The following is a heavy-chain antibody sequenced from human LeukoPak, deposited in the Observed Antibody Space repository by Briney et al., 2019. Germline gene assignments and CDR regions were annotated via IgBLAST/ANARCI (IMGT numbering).Heavy chain of an antibody. Sequence: GGSLRLSCAASGFTFSNAWMSWVRQAPGKGLEWVGRIKSKTDGGATDYAAPVKGRFTISRDDSKNTLYLQMNSLKTEDTAVYYCTTEPFTAVNYYYYYYMDVWGKGTTVTISS. CDR3: TTEPFTAVNYYYYYYMDV. D-gene: IGHD4-17*01. CDR1: GFTFSNAW. CDR2: IKSKTDGGAT. J-gene: IGHJ6*03. V-gene: IGHV3-15*01.